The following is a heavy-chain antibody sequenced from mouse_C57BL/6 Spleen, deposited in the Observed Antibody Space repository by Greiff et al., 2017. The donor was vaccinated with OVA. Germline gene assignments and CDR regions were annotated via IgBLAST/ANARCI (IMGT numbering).Heavy chain of an antibody. Sequence: EVKLVESGGGLVKPGGSLKLSCAAPGFTFSSYALSWVRQTPEKRLGWVATISDGGSYTYYPDNVKGRFTISRDNAKNNLYLQMSHLKSEDTAMYYCARGDYDYDYWGQGTTLTVSS. CDR1: GFTFSSYA. CDR2: ISDGGSYT. V-gene: IGHV5-4*03. J-gene: IGHJ2*01. CDR3: ARGDYDYDY. D-gene: IGHD2-4*01.